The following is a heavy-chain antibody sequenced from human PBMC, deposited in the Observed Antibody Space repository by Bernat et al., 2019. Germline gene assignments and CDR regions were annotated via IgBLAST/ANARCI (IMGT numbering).Heavy chain of an antibody. J-gene: IGHJ3*02. D-gene: IGHD3-22*01. CDR3: ARGMYYYDSSGYYLIDAFDI. CDR1: GFTFSSYE. CDR2: ISSSGSTI. V-gene: IGHV3-48*03. Sequence: EVQLVESGGGLVQPGGSLRLSCAASGFTFSSYEMNWVRQAPGKGLEWVSYISSSGSTIYYADSVKGRFTISRDNAKNSLYLQMNSLRAEDTAVYYCARGMYYYDSSGYYLIDAFDIWGQGTMVTVSS.